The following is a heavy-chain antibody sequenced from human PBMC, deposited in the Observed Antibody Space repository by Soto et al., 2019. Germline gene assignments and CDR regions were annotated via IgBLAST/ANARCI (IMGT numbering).Heavy chain of an antibody. CDR3: ARHTAMVLFDY. CDR1: GDSISAYS. D-gene: IGHD5-18*01. V-gene: IGHV4-59*01. Sequence: SETLSLTCTVSGDSISAYSWSWVRQPPGKGLEWIGNIHYNGNTKYNPSLKSRGSMSVDTSKNQFSLRLISVTAADTAVYYCARHTAMVLFDYWGRGTLVTVS. J-gene: IGHJ4*02. CDR2: IHYNGNT.